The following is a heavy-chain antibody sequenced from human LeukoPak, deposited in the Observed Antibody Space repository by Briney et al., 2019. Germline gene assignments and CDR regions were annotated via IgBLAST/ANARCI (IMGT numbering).Heavy chain of an antibody. CDR3: ARDYSSGWFGKGAY. CDR2: IDGDGTLK. V-gene: IGHV3-21*06. D-gene: IGHD6-19*01. Sequence: PGGSLRLSCAASGFTFRSYTMTWVRQAPGKGLEWVSSIDGDGTLKYYADSLKGRFTISRDNANNSVYLQMNSLTADDSGLYFCARDYSSGWFGKGAYWGQGTRVLVSS. J-gene: IGHJ4*02. CDR1: GFTFRSYT.